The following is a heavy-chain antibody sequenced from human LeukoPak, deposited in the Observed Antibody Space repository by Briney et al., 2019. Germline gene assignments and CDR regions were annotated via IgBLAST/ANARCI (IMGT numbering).Heavy chain of an antibody. CDR3: ARIAVAGTIYY. V-gene: IGHV4-34*01. Sequence: SETLSLTCAVYGGSLNGYYWSWIRQPPGKGLEWMGEINHSGSTNYNPSLKSRVTISVDTTKNEFSLRLSSVTAADTAVYYCARIAVAGTIYYWGQGTLVTVSS. D-gene: IGHD6-19*01. J-gene: IGHJ4*02. CDR1: GGSLNGYY. CDR2: INHSGST.